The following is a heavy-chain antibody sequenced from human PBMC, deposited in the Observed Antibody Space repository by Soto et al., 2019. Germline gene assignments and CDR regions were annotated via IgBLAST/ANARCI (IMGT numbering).Heavy chain of an antibody. J-gene: IGHJ6*02. CDR3: AKEISGPSYYYGSGRYYYYGMDV. V-gene: IGHV1-3*04. D-gene: IGHD3-10*01. CDR1: GYTFTNYA. CDR2: INTGNGST. Sequence: ASVKVSCKASGYTFTNYAMHWVRQAPGQRLEWMGWINTGNGSTKYSQKFQGRVTITRDTSASTAYMELNSLRAEDTAVYYCAKEISGPSYYYGSGRYYYYGMDVWGQGTTVTVSS.